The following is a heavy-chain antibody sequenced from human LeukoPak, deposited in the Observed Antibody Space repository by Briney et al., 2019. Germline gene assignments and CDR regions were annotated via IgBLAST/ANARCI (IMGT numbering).Heavy chain of an antibody. V-gene: IGHV3-23*01. J-gene: IGHJ6*02. CDR2: ISGSGGST. CDR3: ARDGGDYYYYGMDV. Sequence: GGSLRLSCAASGFTFSSYAMSWVRQAPGKGLEWVSAISGSGGSTYYADSVKGRFTISRDNSKNTLYLQMNSLRAEDTAVYYCARDGGDYYYYGMDVWGQGTTVTVSS. D-gene: IGHD2-15*01. CDR1: GFTFSSYA.